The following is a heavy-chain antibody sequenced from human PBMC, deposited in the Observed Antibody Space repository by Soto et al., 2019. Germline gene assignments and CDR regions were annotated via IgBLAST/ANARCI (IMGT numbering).Heavy chain of an antibody. CDR2: ISYDGSNK. Sequence: QVQLVESGGGVVQPGRSLRLSCAASGFTFSSYARHWVRQAPGKGLEWVALISYDGSNKYYADSVKGRFTISRDNSKNTLYLQMNSLRAEDTAVYYCARDKRDLRFLEWSYYFDYWGQGTLVTVSS. J-gene: IGHJ4*02. CDR1: GFTFSSYA. V-gene: IGHV3-30-3*01. CDR3: ARDKRDLRFLEWSYYFDY. D-gene: IGHD3-3*01.